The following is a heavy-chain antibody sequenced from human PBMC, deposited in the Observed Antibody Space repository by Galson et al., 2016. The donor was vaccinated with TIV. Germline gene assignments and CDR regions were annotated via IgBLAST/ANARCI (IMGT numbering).Heavy chain of an antibody. J-gene: IGHJ4*02. Sequence: SLRLSCAASGSSFSTYAMTWVRQAPGKGLEWVSSINTNGIGYYADPVKGRFTISRDDSKNTFYLQLNSLRVEDTAVYYCARGSDCFDWGQGTLVTV. D-gene: IGHD2-21*01. CDR2: INTNGIG. CDR3: ARGSDCFD. V-gene: IGHV3-23*05. CDR1: GSSFSTYA.